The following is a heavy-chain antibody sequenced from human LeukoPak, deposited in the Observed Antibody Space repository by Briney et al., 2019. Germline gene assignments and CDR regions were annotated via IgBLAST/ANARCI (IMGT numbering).Heavy chain of an antibody. D-gene: IGHD4-17*01. J-gene: IGHJ3*02. V-gene: IGHV3-30-3*01. CDR3: ARDGLGATTEGAFDI. CDR1: GFTFSSYA. CDR2: ISYDGSNK. Sequence: GGSLRLSCAASGFTFSSYAMHWVRQAPGKGLEWVAVISYDGSNKYYADSVKGRFTISRDNSKNTLYLQMNSLRAEDTAAYYCARDGLGATTEGAFDIWGQGTMVTVSS.